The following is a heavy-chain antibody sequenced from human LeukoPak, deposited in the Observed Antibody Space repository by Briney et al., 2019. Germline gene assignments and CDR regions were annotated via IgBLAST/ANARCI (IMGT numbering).Heavy chain of an antibody. CDR3: ARAPEGSGSSYYFDY. CDR2: INQDGSEK. CDR1: GFTFSSYW. J-gene: IGHJ4*02. D-gene: IGHD3-10*01. Sequence: PGGSLRLSCAASGFTFSSYWMSWVRQAPGKGLEWVANINQDGSEKYYVDSVKGRFTISRDNAKNPLYLQMNSLRAEDTAVYYCARAPEGSGSSYYFDYWGQGTLVTVSS. V-gene: IGHV3-7*01.